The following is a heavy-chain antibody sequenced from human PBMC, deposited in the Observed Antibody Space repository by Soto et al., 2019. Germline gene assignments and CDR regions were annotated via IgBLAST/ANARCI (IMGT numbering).Heavy chain of an antibody. D-gene: IGHD6-19*01. J-gene: IGHJ6*02. CDR2: IRSKANSYAT. Sequence: PGGSLRLSCAASGFTFSGSAMHWVRQASGKGLEWVGRIRSKANSYATAYAASVKGRFTISRDDSKNTAYLQVNSLKTEDTAVYYCTRHVIYSSGWYPPGGSYYYGMDVWGQGTTVTVSS. CDR1: GFTFSGSA. V-gene: IGHV3-73*01. CDR3: TRHVIYSSGWYPPGGSYYYGMDV.